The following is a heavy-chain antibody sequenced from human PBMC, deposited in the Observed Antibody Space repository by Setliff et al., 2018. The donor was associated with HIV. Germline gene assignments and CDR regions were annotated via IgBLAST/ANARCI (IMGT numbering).Heavy chain of an antibody. J-gene: IGHJ4*02. CDR1: GGSIRTGTYY. CDR2: IYYDGRT. D-gene: IGHD3-16*01. V-gene: IGHV4-39*07. Sequence: SETLSLTCTVSGGSIRTGTYYWGWIWQPPGKGLEWIGSIYYDGRTFYKPSLESRLTISVDTSKNQFSLRLNSVTAADTAVYFCARGGAVSADFDSWGQGTLVTVSS. CDR3: ARGGAVSADFDS.